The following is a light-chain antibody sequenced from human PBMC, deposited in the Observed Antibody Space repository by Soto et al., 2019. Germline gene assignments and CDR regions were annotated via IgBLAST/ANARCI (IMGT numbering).Light chain of an antibody. CDR2: GNS. J-gene: IGLJ3*02. V-gene: IGLV1-40*01. CDR1: SSNIGAGYE. Sequence: QSVLTQPPSVSGAPGQRDTISCTGSSSNIGAGYEVHWYQQLPGTAPKLLIYGNSNRPSGVPDRFSGSKSGTSASLAITGLQAEDEADYYCQSYDSSLSGWVFGGGTKVTVL. CDR3: QSYDSSLSGWV.